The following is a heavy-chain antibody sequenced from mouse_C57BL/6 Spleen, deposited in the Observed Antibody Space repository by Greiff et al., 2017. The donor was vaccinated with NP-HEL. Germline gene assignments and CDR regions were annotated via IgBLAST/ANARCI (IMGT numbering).Heavy chain of an antibody. CDR1: GFTFSSYA. CDR2: ISDGGSYT. V-gene: IGHV5-4*01. J-gene: IGHJ4*01. CDR3: AKYDYYGSTPYAMDY. Sequence: EVQVVESGGGLVKPGGSLKLSCAASGFTFSSYAMSWVRQTPEKRLEWVATISDGGSYTYYPDNVKGRFTISRDNAKNNLYLQMSHLKSEDTAMYYCAKYDYYGSTPYAMDYWGQGTSVTVSS. D-gene: IGHD1-1*01.